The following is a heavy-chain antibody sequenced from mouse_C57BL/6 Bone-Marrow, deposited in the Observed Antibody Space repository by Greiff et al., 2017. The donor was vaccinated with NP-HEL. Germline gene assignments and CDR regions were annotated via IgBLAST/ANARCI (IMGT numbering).Heavy chain of an antibody. CDR1: GVTFTDYY. D-gene: IGHD2-4*01. CDR2: IRNKANGYTT. CDR3: ARPFYDYDGRGAMDY. J-gene: IGHJ4*01. Sequence: EVQGVESGGGLVQPGGSLSLSCAASGVTFTDYYMSWVRQPPGKALEWLGFIRNKANGYTTEYSASVKGRFTISRDNSQSILYLQMKALRDEDSATYYCARPFYDYDGRGAMDYWGQGTSVTVSS. V-gene: IGHV7-3*01.